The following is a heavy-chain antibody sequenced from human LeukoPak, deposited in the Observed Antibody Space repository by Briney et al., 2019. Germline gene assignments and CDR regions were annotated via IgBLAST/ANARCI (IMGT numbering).Heavy chain of an antibody. Sequence: GGSLRLSCAASGFIFSRFDMTWVRQAPGKGLERVSYISSSGSTMYYADSLKGRITLSRDNAKNTLDLQMNSLRAEDTAIYYGARVLAGATYFDYWGQGTLVTVSS. CDR1: GFIFSRFD. V-gene: IGHV3-48*03. D-gene: IGHD1-26*01. CDR3: ARVLAGATYFDY. J-gene: IGHJ4*02. CDR2: ISSSGSTM.